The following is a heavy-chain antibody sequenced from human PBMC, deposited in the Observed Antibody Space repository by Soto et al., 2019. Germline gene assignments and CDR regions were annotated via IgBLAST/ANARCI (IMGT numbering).Heavy chain of an antibody. CDR2: IYYSGST. J-gene: IGHJ5*02. D-gene: IGHD2-15*01. Sequence: KSSETLSLTCTVSCGSISSGGYYWSWIRQHPGKGLEWIGYIYYSGSTYYNPSLKSRVTISVDTSKNQFSLKLSSVTAADTAVYYCARAGRGSGGSRNWFDPWGQGTLVTVSS. V-gene: IGHV4-31*03. CDR1: CGSISSGGYY. CDR3: ARAGRGSGGSRNWFDP.